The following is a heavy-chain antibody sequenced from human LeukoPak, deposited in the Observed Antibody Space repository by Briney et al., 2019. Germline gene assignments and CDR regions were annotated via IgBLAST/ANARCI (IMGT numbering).Heavy chain of an antibody. CDR3: ARVQNGYSSSWAFDY. CDR1: GGSISSYY. Sequence: SETLSLTCTVSGGSISSYYWSWIRQPPGKELEWIGYIYYSGSTNYNPSLKSRVTISVDTSKNQFSLKLSSVTAADTAVYYCARVQNGYSSSWAFDYWGQGTLVTVSS. V-gene: IGHV4-59*01. CDR2: IYYSGST. D-gene: IGHD6-13*01. J-gene: IGHJ4*02.